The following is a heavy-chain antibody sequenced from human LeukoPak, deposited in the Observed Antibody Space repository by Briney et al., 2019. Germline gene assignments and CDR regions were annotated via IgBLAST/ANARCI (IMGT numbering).Heavy chain of an antibody. CDR2: IYHSGNT. J-gene: IGHJ4*02. V-gene: IGHV4-4*02. D-gene: IGHD6-6*01. CDR1: GGSISSNNC. CDR3: ARDVGARLPGY. Sequence: SETLSLTCAVSGGSISSNNCWSWVRQAPGKGLEWIGEIYHSGNTNHNPSLKSRVTISVDKSNNQLSLNLNSVTAADTAVYYCARDVGARLPGYWGQGILVTVSS.